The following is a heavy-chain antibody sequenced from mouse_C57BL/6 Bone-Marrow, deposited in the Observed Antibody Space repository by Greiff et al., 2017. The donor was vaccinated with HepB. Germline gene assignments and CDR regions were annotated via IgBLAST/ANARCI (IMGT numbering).Heavy chain of an antibody. D-gene: IGHD2-4*01. V-gene: IGHV5-4*03. Sequence: EVKLVESGGGLVKPGGSLKLSCAASGFTFSSYAMSWVRQTPEKRLEWVATISDGGSYTYYPDNVKGRFTISRDNAKNNLYLQMSHLKSEDTAMYYCARVIDYDYDGDYFDYWGQGTTLPVSS. J-gene: IGHJ2*01. CDR2: ISDGGSYT. CDR1: GFTFSSYA. CDR3: ARVIDYDYDGDYFDY.